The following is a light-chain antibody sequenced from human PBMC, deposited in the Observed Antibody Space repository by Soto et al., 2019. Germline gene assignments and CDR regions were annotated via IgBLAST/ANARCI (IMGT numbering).Light chain of an antibody. CDR3: QQYNTFLDT. CDR2: KAS. CDR1: QSISNW. Sequence: DIQMTQSPSTLSASVGDRVTITCRASQSISNWLAWYQQKPGKAPKLLIYKASNLESGVPSRFSGSGSGTEFTLTISSLQPDDFATYYCQQYNTFLDTFGQGTKVEIK. V-gene: IGKV1-5*03. J-gene: IGKJ1*01.